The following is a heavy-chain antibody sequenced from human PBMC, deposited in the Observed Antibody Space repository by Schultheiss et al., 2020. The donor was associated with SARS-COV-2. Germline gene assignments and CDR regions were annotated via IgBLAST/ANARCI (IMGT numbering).Heavy chain of an antibody. D-gene: IGHD4-17*01. CDR2: IIPFFGTA. J-gene: IGHJ4*02. CDR1: GGTFSTYA. CDR3: ARDPLLGYGDYFDY. V-gene: IGHV1-69*13. Sequence: SVKVSCKASGGTFSTYAINWVRQAPGQGLEWMGGIIPFFGTANYAQKFQGRVTITADESTSTAYMELSSLRSEDTAVYYCARDPLLGYGDYFDYWGQGTLVTVSS.